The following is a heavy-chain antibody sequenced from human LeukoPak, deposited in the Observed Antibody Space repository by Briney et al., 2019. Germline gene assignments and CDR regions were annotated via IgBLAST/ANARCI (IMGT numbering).Heavy chain of an antibody. V-gene: IGHV4-59*12. CDR2: IYYGGST. CDR3: ASTVHPGIAVAEGYFDY. J-gene: IGHJ4*02. CDR1: GGSISTYY. Sequence: SETLSLTCTVSGGSISTYYWSWIRQPPGKGLEWIEYIYYGGSTNYNPSLESRVTMSVDTSKNQFSLKLSSVTAADTAVYYCASTVHPGIAVAEGYFDYWGQGTLVTVSS. D-gene: IGHD6-19*01.